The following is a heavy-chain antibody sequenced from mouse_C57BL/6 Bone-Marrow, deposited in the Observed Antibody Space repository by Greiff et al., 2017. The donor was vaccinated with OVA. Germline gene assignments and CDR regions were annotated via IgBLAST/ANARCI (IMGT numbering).Heavy chain of an antibody. CDR3: ARRGYYDYDVPFAY. CDR1: GYSFTGYY. V-gene: IGHV1-31*01. J-gene: IGHJ3*01. Sequence: EVQLQQSGPELVKPGASVKISCKASGYSFTGYYMHWVKQSHGNILDWIGYISPYNGVSSYKQKFKGKATLTVDKSSSTAYKELRSLTSEDSADYYCARRGYYDYDVPFAYWGQGTLVTVSA. CDR2: ISPYNGVS. D-gene: IGHD2-4*01.